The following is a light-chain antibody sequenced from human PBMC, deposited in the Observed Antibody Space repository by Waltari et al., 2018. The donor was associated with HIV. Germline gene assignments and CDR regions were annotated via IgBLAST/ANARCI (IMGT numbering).Light chain of an antibody. Sequence: IVLTQSPATLSLSPGETATLSCRARQSVRANFIAWYQCKPGQAPRLLIHGASDRAAGIPDRFSGGGSGTDFTLTISRLEPEDFAIYYWQQYGSSITFGGGTKVEIK. J-gene: IGKJ4*01. V-gene: IGKV3-20*01. CDR2: GAS. CDR3: QQYGSSIT. CDR1: QSVRANF.